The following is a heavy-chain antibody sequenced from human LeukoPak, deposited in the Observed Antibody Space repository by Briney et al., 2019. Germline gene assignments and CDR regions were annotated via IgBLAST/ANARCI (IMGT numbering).Heavy chain of an antibody. Sequence: GGSLRLSCAASGFTFSSYAMSWVRQAPGKGLEWVSAISGSGGSTYYADSVKGRFTISRDNAKNSLYLQMNSLRAEDTAVYYCARDNDWSFDYWGQGTLVTVSS. CDR3: ARDNDWSFDY. V-gene: IGHV3-23*01. D-gene: IGHD3-9*01. CDR2: ISGSGGST. J-gene: IGHJ4*02. CDR1: GFTFSSYA.